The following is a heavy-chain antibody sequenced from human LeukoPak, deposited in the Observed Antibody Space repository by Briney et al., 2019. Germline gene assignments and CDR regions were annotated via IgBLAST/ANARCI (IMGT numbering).Heavy chain of an antibody. CDR3: ARDQIMVRGVMGAFDI. D-gene: IGHD3-10*01. Sequence: SQTLSLTCTVSGGSISSGDYYWSWIRQPPGKGLEWIGYIYYSGSTYYNPSLKSRVTISVDTSKNQFSLKLSSVTAADTAVYYCARDQIMVRGVMGAFDIWGQGTMVTVSS. CDR1: GGSISSGDYY. CDR2: IYYSGST. J-gene: IGHJ3*02. V-gene: IGHV4-30-4*01.